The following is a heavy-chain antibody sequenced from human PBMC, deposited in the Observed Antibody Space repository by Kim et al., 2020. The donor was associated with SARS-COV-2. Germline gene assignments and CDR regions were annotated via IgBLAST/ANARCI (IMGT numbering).Heavy chain of an antibody. D-gene: IGHD5-12*01. J-gene: IGHJ3*02. Sequence: KGRFTTSRDKAKNSLYLQMNSLRAEDTAVYYCARRDSVYTILLDAFDIWGQGTLVTVSS. CDR3: ARRDSVYTILLDAFDI. V-gene: IGHV3-21*06.